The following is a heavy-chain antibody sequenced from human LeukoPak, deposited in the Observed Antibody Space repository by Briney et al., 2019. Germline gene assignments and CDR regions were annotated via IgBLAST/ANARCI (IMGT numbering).Heavy chain of an antibody. CDR2: IYSGGST. CDR1: GFTVSSNY. Sequence: GGSLTLSCAASGFTVSSNYMSWVRQAPGKGLEWVSVIYSGGSTYYADSVKGRFTISRDNSKNTLYLQMNSLRAEDTAVYYCASGYLPRIAVAIDYWGQGTLVTVSS. J-gene: IGHJ4*02. CDR3: ASGYLPRIAVAIDY. D-gene: IGHD6-19*01. V-gene: IGHV3-66*01.